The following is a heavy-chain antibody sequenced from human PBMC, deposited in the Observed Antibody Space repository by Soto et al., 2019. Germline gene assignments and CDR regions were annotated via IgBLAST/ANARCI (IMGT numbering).Heavy chain of an antibody. CDR2: ISGYSGHT. CDR1: GYTCSSYA. Sequence: QVQLVQSGAEVKKPGASVKVSCKASGYTCSSYAISWVRQARGQGLEWMGWISGYSGHTYYAQKFQGRVTMTTDTSTNTVLMELRSLRSDDTAVYYCAREWDNKSEHSSGWYDDFWGQGTLVTVSS. J-gene: IGHJ4*02. V-gene: IGHV1-18*01. D-gene: IGHD6-19*01. CDR3: AREWDNKSEHSSGWYDDF.